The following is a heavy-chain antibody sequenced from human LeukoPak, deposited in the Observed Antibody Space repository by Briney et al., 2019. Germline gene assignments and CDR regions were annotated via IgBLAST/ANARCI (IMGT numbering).Heavy chain of an antibody. V-gene: IGHV3-48*04. D-gene: IGHD1-26*01. Sequence: GSLRLSCAASGFTFSSYSMNWVRQAPGKGLEWISYISGSGFTIYYADSVKGRFTISGDNAKNSLYLQMNSLRAEDTAVYYCARDPYSGGYGDYYYYYMDVWGKGTTVTISS. CDR1: GFTFSSYS. CDR2: ISGSGFTI. J-gene: IGHJ6*03. CDR3: ARDPYSGGYGDYYYYYMDV.